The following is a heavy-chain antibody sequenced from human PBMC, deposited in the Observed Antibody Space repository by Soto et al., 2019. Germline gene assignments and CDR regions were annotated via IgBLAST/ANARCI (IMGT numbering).Heavy chain of an antibody. CDR1: GFNFPTFW. D-gene: IGHD6-19*01. CDR2: IYPDDSDT. V-gene: IGHV5-51*01. J-gene: IGHJ4*02. CDR3: AKHLGSGWYDY. Sequence: PGESLKISCKHSGFNFPTFWIAWVRQMPGKGLEWMGTIYPDDSDTRYSPSFQGQVTISADKSISTAYLQWSSLKASDTAMYYCAKHLGSGWYDYWGQGTLVTVSS.